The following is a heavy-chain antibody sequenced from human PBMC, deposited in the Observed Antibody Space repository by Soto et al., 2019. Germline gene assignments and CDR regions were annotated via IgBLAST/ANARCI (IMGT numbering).Heavy chain of an antibody. J-gene: IGHJ4*02. CDR1: GFTFGSYS. CDR3: ARSLPIDY. Sequence: GGSLRLSCAASGFTFGSYSMNWVRQAPGKGLEWVSYISSSSSTIYYADSVKGRFTISRDNAKNSLYLQMNSLRAEDTAVYYCARSLPIDYWGQGTLVTVSS. V-gene: IGHV3-48*01. CDR2: ISSSSSTI.